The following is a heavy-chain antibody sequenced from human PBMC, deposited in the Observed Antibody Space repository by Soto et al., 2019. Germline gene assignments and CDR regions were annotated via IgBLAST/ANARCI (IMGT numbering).Heavy chain of an antibody. D-gene: IGHD2-15*01. CDR3: TGDPPTGSPGIDY. CDR2: INSDGSST. J-gene: IGHJ4*02. V-gene: IGHV3-74*01. Sequence: GGSLRLSCAASGFTFSSYWMHWVRQAPGKGLVWVSRINSDGSSTSYADSVKGRFTISRDNAKNTLYLQMNSLRAEDTAVYYCTGDPPTGSPGIDYWGQGTLVTVSS. CDR1: GFTFSSYW.